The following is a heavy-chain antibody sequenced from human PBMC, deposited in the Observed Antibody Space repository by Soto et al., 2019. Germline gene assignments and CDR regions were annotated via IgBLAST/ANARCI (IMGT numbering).Heavy chain of an antibody. CDR3: ARESGYCSGGSCGGFAP. CDR2: IYYSGST. J-gene: IGHJ5*02. V-gene: IGHV4-30-4*01. D-gene: IGHD2-15*01. Sequence: SETLSLTCTVSGGSISSGDYYWSWIRQPPGKGLEWIGYIYYSGSTYYNPSLKSRVTISVDTSKNQFSLKLSSVTAADTAVYYCARESGYCSGGSCGGFAPWGQGTLVTVSS. CDR1: GGSISSGDYY.